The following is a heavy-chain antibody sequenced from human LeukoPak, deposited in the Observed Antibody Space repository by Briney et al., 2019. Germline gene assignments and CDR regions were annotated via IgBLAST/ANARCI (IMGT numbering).Heavy chain of an antibody. Sequence: SETLSLTCAVYGGSFSGYYWSWIRQPPGKGLEWIGEINHSGSTNYNPSLKSRVTISVDTSKNQFSLKLSSVTAADTAVYYCARERPQLRYFALGYMDVWGKGTTVTVSS. CDR1: GGSFSGYY. D-gene: IGHD3-9*01. CDR2: INHSGST. CDR3: ARERPQLRYFALGYMDV. J-gene: IGHJ6*03. V-gene: IGHV4-34*01.